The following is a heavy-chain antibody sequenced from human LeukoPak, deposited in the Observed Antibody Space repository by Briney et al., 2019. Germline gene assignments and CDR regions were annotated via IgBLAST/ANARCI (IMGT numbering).Heavy chain of an antibody. Sequence: SETLSLTCTVSGGSISSYYWSWIRQPPGKGLEWIGYIYYSGSTDYNPSFKSRVTMSVDTSKNQFSLKLSSVTAADTAVYYCARDRSSGWYGGNFDYWGQGTLVTVSS. D-gene: IGHD6-19*01. CDR2: IYYSGST. J-gene: IGHJ4*02. V-gene: IGHV4-59*12. CDR3: ARDRSSGWYGGNFDY. CDR1: GGSISSYY.